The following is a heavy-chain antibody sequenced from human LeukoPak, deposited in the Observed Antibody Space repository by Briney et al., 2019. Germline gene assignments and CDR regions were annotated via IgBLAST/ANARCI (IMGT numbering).Heavy chain of an antibody. CDR1: GGTFSSYA. CDR2: IIPIFGTA. CDR3: ASHTGTLGYCSGGSCDGYYYMDV. V-gene: IGHV1-69*06. J-gene: IGHJ6*03. Sequence: AASVKVSCKASGGTFSSYAVSWVRQAPGQGLEWMGGIIPIFGTANYAQKFQGRVTITADKSTSTAYMELSSLRSEDTAIYYCASHTGTLGYCSGGSCDGYYYMDVWGKGTTVTVSS. D-gene: IGHD2-15*01.